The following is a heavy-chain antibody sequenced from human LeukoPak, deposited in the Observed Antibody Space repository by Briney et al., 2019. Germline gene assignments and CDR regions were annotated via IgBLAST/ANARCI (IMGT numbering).Heavy chain of an antibody. V-gene: IGHV3-48*04. CDR2: ITSTSSTI. CDR1: GFTFNNYN. D-gene: IGHD1-26*01. CDR3: ARAMWAARDEYFQH. J-gene: IGHJ1*01. Sequence: GGSLRLSCTASGFTFNNYNMNWVRQAPGKGLEWVSYITSTSSTIYYADSVKGRFTISRDNARNSLYLQMNSLRAEDTAVYYCARAMWAARDEYFQHWGQGTLVTVSS.